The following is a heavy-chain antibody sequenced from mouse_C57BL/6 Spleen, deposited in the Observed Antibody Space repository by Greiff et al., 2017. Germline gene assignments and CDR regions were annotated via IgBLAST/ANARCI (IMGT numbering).Heavy chain of an antibody. CDR1: GYAFSSYW. Sequence: QVQLQQSGAELVKPGASVKISCKASGYAFSSYWMNWVKQRPGKGLEWIGQIYPGDGDTNYNGKFQGKATLTADKSSSTAYMQLSSLTSEDSAVYFCARIATMITTSYYLDYWGQGTTLTVSS. D-gene: IGHD2-4*01. V-gene: IGHV1-80*01. CDR3: ARIATMITTSYYLDY. CDR2: IYPGDGDT. J-gene: IGHJ2*01.